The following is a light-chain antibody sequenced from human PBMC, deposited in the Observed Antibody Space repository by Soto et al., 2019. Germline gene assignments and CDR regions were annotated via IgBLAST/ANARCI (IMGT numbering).Light chain of an antibody. CDR1: SSDVGGYNY. Sequence: QSVLTQPASVSGSPGQSITISCTGTSSDVGGYNYVSWYQQHRGKAPKLMIYEVSNRPSGVSNRFSGSKSGNTASLTISGLQAEDEADYYCSSYTSSSIHYVFGTGTKLTVL. CDR2: EVS. CDR3: SSYTSSSIHYV. J-gene: IGLJ1*01. V-gene: IGLV2-14*01.